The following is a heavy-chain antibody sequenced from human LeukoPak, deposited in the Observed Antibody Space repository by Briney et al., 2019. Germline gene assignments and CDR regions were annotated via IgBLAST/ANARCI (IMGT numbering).Heavy chain of an antibody. J-gene: IGHJ4*02. D-gene: IGHD6-13*01. Sequence: GGSLRLSCAASGFTFSSYGMHWVRQAPGKGLEGGAFIRYDGSNKYYADSVRGRFTIPRDNSKDTLYLQMNSLRADDTAVYYCAKDARYSSSWYYFDYWGQGTVVTVSS. CDR3: AKDARYSSSWYYFDY. V-gene: IGHV3-30*02. CDR1: GFTFSSYG. CDR2: IRYDGSNK.